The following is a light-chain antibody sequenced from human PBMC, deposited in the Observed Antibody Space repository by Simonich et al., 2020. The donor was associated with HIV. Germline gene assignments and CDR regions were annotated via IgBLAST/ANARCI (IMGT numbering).Light chain of an antibody. Sequence: QSALTQPASVSGSPGQSITISCTGTSSDVGGYNYVSWYQQHPGKAPKRMIYDVSKRPSGVSNRFSGSKSGNTASLTISGLQAEDEADYYCSSYTSSSTLIGGGTKLTVL. V-gene: IGLV2-14*03. CDR1: SSDVGGYNY. J-gene: IGLJ2*01. CDR2: DVS. CDR3: SSYTSSSTL.